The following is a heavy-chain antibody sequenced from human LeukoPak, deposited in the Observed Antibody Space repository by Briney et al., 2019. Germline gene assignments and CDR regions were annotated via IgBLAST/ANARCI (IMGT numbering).Heavy chain of an antibody. CDR2: ISSSGSTI. V-gene: IGHV3-11*01. CDR3: ARGATYYYGPPRFDP. Sequence: PGGSLRLSCAASGFTFSDYYMSWIRQAPGKGLEWVSYISSSGSTIYYADSVKGRFTISRDNAKNSLYLQMNSLRAEHTAVYYCARGATYYYGPPRFDPWGQGTLVTVSS. J-gene: IGHJ5*02. D-gene: IGHD3-10*01. CDR1: GFTFSDYY.